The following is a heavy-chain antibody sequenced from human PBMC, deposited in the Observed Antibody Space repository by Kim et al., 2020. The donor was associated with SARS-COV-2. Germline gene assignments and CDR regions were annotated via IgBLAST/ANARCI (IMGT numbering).Heavy chain of an antibody. D-gene: IGHD3-3*01. Sequence: SVKGRFTVSRGDSKNTLYLHMNSLRAEDMAVYYCAKHDAILRFLKPYGMDVWGQGTTVTVSS. J-gene: IGHJ6*02. V-gene: IGHV3-30*02. CDR3: AKHDAILRFLKPYGMDV.